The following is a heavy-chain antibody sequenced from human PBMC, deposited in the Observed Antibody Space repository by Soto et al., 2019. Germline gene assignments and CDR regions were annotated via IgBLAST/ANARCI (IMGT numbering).Heavy chain of an antibody. D-gene: IGHD1-26*01. CDR1: GGSISSSSYY. V-gene: IGHV4-39*01. Sequence: SETLSLTCTVSGGSISSSSYYWGWIRQPPGKGLEWIGSIYYSGSTYYNPSLKSRVTISVDTSKNQFSLKLSSVTAADTAVYYCVNVGRSPPPIGYYYYGMDVWGQGTTVTVSS. CDR3: VNVGRSPPPIGYYYYGMDV. J-gene: IGHJ6*02. CDR2: IYYSGST.